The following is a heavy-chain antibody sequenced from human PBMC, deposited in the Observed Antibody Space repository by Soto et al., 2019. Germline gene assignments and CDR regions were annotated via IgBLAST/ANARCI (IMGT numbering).Heavy chain of an antibody. CDR3: TRDLNGGNLFDY. CDR2: IDPGSGRA. D-gene: IGHD2-8*01. V-gene: IGHV1-3*01. CDR1: GYTHTNYA. Sequence: QVQLVQYGAEVKKPGASVRVSCKPSGYTHTNYAIHWVRQAAGQSLEWLDWIDPGSGRATYSQKVQGRIIVTRDNSATTFYMDLTSLTSEETAVYFCTRDLNGGNLFDYWGQGALVTVSS. J-gene: IGHJ4*02.